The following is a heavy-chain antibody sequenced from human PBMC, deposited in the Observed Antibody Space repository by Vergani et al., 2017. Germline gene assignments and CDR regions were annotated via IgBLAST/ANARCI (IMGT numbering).Heavy chain of an antibody. CDR3: ARNIVVVPAAIPPNDAFDI. Sequence: EVQLVESGGGLVQPGGSLRLSCAASGFTFSSYWMSWVRQAPGKGLEWVANIKQDGSEKSYVDSVKGRFTISRDNAKNSLYLQMNSLRAEDTAVYYCARNIVVVPAAIPPNDAFDIWGQGTMVTVSS. CDR1: GFTFSSYW. CDR2: IKQDGSEK. V-gene: IGHV3-7*03. J-gene: IGHJ3*02. D-gene: IGHD2-2*02.